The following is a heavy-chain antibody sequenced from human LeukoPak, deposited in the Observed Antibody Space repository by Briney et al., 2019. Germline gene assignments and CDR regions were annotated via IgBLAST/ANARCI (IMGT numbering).Heavy chain of an antibody. CDR1: GFTFCRYA. V-gene: IGHV3-66*01. J-gene: IGHJ5*02. Sequence: PGGSLRLSCVASGFTFCRYAMIWVRQAPGKGLEWVSVIYSAGTTYYADSVKGRFTISRDNSKNTLYLQMNSLRAEDTAVYYCAREGSSGWYEFWFDPWGQGTLVTVSS. CDR2: IYSAGTT. D-gene: IGHD6-19*01. CDR3: AREGSSGWYEFWFDP.